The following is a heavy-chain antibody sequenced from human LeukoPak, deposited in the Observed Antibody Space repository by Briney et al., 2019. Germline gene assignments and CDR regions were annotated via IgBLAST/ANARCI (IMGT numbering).Heavy chain of an antibody. CDR3: VRDRGYCSGGTCYALWDY. CDR1: GFTFSNYW. D-gene: IGHD2-15*01. J-gene: IGHJ4*02. V-gene: IGHV3-7*01. CDR2: VKEDGGEK. Sequence: GGSLRLSCAASGFTFSNYWMTWVRQAPGKGLEWVAHVKEDGGEKHYVDPVKGRFTISRDNAKNSLYLQMNSLRAEDTAMYYCVRDRGYCSGGTCYALWDYWGQGTLVTVSS.